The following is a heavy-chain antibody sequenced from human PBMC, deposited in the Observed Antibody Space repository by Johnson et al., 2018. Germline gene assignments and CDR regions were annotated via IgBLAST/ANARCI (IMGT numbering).Heavy chain of an antibody. V-gene: IGHV3-30*18. CDR3: AKAVDSSGYSGVVAFDI. D-gene: IGHD3-22*01. CDR1: GFIFSSYG. J-gene: IGHJ3*02. Sequence: VQLVETGGGVVQPGRSLRLSCAASGFIFSSYGMHWVRQAPGKGLEWVAVISYDGINTNYEASVKGRFSIFRDNSKNTIYLKMNSLRAEDTAVYYCAKAVDSSGYSGVVAFDIWGQGTMVTVSS. CDR2: ISYDGINT.